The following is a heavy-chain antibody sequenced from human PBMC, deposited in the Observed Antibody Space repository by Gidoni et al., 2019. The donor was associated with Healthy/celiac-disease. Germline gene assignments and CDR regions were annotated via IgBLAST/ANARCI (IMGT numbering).Heavy chain of an antibody. J-gene: IGHJ5*02. Sequence: QVQLQESGPGLVKPSETLSLTCTVSGGSVSGGSYYWSWIRQPPGKGLEWIGYIYYSGSTNYNPSLKSRVTISVDTSKNQFSLKLSSVTAADTAVYYCARDPDYGGNNWFDPWGQGTLVTVSS. V-gene: IGHV4-61*01. CDR3: ARDPDYGGNNWFDP. D-gene: IGHD4-17*01. CDR2: IYYSGST. CDR1: GGSVSGGSYY.